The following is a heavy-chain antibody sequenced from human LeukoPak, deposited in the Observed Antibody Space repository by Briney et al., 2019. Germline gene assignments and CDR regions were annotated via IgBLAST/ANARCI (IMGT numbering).Heavy chain of an antibody. V-gene: IGHV4-59*02. J-gene: IGHJ4*02. CDR2: VHYSGST. Sequence: PSETLSLTCTVSGGSVSGYFWSWIRQPPGKGLEWMGYVHYSGSTNYDSSLKSRVTMSVDTSKNQVSLNLSSVTAADTAVYYCARNPVTGTNPKFDYWGQGTLVTVSS. CDR1: GGSVSGYF. CDR3: ARNPVTGTNPKFDY. D-gene: IGHD1-1*01.